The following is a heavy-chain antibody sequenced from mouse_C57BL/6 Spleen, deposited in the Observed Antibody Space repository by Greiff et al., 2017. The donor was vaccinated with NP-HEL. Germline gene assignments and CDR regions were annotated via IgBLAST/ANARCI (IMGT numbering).Heavy chain of an antibody. CDR2: IYPGNSDT. J-gene: IGHJ3*01. V-gene: IGHV1-5*01. D-gene: IGHD2-3*01. Sequence: EVQLQQSGTVLARPGASVKMSCKTSGYTFTSYWMHWVKQRPGQGLEWIGAIYPGNSDTSYNQKFKGKAKLTAVTSASTAYMELSSLTNEDSAVYYCTSYDGYYGRFAYWGQGTLVTVSA. CDR3: TSYDGYYGRFAY. CDR1: GYTFTSYW.